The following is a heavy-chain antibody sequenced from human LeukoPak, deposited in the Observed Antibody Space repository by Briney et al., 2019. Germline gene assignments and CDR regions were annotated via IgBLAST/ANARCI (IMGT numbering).Heavy chain of an antibody. CDR1: GGSISSGSYC. CDR3: ARDPGIMVRGSRRGYDGNYYYMDV. V-gene: IGHV4-61*09. CDR2: IHTSGNT. J-gene: IGHJ6*03. Sequence: SQTLSLTCTVSGGSISSGSYCWSWIRQPAGKGLEWIWHIHTSGNTNYNPSLKSRVTISVDTSKNQFSLKLSSVTAADTAVYYCARDPGIMVRGSRRGYDGNYYYMDVWAKGPRSPSP. D-gene: IGHD3-10*01.